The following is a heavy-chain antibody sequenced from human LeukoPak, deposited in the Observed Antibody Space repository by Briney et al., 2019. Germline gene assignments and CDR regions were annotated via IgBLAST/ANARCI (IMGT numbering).Heavy chain of an antibody. CDR2: IYYSGST. CDR1: GGSISSGDYY. CDR3: ARESLRGVPNFDY. Sequence: PSQTLSLTCTVSGGSISSGDYYWSWIRQPPGKGLEWIGYIYYSGSTYYNPSLKSRVTISVDTSKNQFSLKLSSVTAAGTAVYYCARESLRGVPNFDYWGQGTLVTVSS. D-gene: IGHD3-10*01. V-gene: IGHV4-30-4*01. J-gene: IGHJ4*02.